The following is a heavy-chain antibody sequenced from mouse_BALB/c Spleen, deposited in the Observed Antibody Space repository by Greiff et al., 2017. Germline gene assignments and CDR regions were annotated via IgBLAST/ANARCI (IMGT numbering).Heavy chain of an antibody. J-gene: IGHJ3*01. CDR3: ARWGYYGSFAY. D-gene: IGHD1-2*01. Sequence: DVQLVESGPGLVKPSQSLSLTCTVTGYSITSDYAWNWIRQFPGNKLEWMGYISYSGSTSYNPSLKSRISITRDTSKNQFFLQLNSVTTEDTATYYCARWGYYGSFAYWGQGTLVTVSA. V-gene: IGHV3-2*02. CDR2: ISYSGST. CDR1: GYSITSDYA.